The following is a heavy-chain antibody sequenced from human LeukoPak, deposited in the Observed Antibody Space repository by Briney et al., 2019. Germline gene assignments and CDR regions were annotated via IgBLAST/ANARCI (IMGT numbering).Heavy chain of an antibody. Sequence: ASVKVSCKAFGYTLTGYYIHSVPQAPGQGLEWMGWINPNSGGTNYAQKFQGRVTMTRDTSISTAYMELSSLRSDDTAVYYCARDVPDYWGQGTLVTVSS. V-gene: IGHV1-2*02. J-gene: IGHJ4*02. CDR1: GYTLTGYY. CDR3: ARDVPDY. D-gene: IGHD3-10*02. CDR2: INPNSGGT.